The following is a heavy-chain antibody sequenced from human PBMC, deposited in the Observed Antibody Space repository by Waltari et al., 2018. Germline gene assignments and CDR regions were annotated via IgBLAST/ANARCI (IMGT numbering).Heavy chain of an antibody. CDR2: IYYSGNT. D-gene: IGHD2-21*02. J-gene: IGHJ5*02. V-gene: IGHV4-39*01. CDR3: ARHQDWVVVSATWFDP. CDR1: AGSISSTNYS. Sequence: QLRLQESGPGLVKPSDTLSLTCTVSAGSISSTNYSWGWIRQPPGKGLEWIGSIYYSGNTYYNPSLKSRVTMSADTSKNQFSLKLSSVTAADTAVYYCARHQDWVVVSATWFDPWGQGTLVTVSS.